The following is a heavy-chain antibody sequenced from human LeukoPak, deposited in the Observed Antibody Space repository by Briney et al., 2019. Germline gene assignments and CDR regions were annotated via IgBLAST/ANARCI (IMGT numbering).Heavy chain of an antibody. CDR3: AGLVGRYSSGLYYYYFDY. Sequence: SETLSLTCTVSGDSIISLALWSWVRQPPGKGLEWIGEMYLSGTTHSNPSVKSRVTISIDKSKNQFFLNLSSVTAADTAVYYCAGLVGRYSSGLYYYYFDYWGQGTLVTVSS. CDR1: GDSIISLAL. J-gene: IGHJ4*02. V-gene: IGHV4-4*02. D-gene: IGHD3-22*01. CDR2: MYLSGTT.